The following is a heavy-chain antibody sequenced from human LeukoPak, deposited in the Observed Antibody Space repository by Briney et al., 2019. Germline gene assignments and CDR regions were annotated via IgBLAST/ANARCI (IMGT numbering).Heavy chain of an antibody. J-gene: IGHJ6*02. D-gene: IGHD2-2*01. CDR1: GFTFSSYG. Sequence: GGSLRLSCAASGFTFSSYGMHWVRQAPGKGLEWVAFIRYDGSNKYYADSVKGRFTISRDNSKNTLYLQMNSLRAEDTAVYYCASDVPAAMPGYYYGMDVWGQGTTVTVSS. V-gene: IGHV3-30*02. CDR2: IRYDGSNK. CDR3: ASDVPAAMPGYYYGMDV.